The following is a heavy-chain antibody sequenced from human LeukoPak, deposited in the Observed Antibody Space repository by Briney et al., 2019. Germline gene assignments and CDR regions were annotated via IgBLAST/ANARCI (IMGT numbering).Heavy chain of an antibody. V-gene: IGHV3-23*01. CDR2: IDSGHTT. CDR3: AKESRGPPFRVADV. D-gene: IGHD3-3*01. J-gene: IGHJ6*02. CDR1: GFTFTSYH. Sequence: GGSLRLSCAASGFTFTSYHMSWVRQAPGKGLEWVSAIDSGHTTYYAVSVRGRFTISRDNSKNTLCLQMDSLGADDTAVYFCAKESRGPPFRVADVWGQGTTVTVSS.